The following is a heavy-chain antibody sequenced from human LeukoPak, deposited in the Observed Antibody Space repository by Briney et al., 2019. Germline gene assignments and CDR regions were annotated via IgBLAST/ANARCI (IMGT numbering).Heavy chain of an antibody. J-gene: IGHJ5*02. CDR2: FDPEDGET. CDR3: ARLGSYLDHKSGWFDP. CDR1: GYTLTELS. Sequence: GASVKVSCKVSGYTLTELSMHWVRQAPGKGLEWMGGFDPEDGETIYAQKFQGRVTMTEDTSTDTAYMELSSLRSEDTAVYYCARLGSYLDHKSGWFDPWGQGTLVTVSS. D-gene: IGHD3-16*02. V-gene: IGHV1-24*01.